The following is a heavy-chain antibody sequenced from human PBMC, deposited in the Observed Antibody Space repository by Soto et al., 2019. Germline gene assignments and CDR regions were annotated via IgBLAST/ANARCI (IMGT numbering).Heavy chain of an antibody. J-gene: IGHJ6*02. CDR3: ARINSNSGSSLVSYYYYGMDV. CDR2: MNPNSGNT. V-gene: IGHV1-8*01. CDR1: GYTFTSYD. Sequence: ASVKVSCKASGYTFTSYDINWVRQATGQGLEWMGWMNPNSGNTGYAQKFQGRVTMTRNTSISTAYMELSSLRSEDTAVYYCARINSNSGSSLVSYYYYGMDVWGQGTTVTVSS. D-gene: IGHD6-13*01.